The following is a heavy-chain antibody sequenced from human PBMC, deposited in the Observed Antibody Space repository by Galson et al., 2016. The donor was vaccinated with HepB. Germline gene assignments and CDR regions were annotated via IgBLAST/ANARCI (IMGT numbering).Heavy chain of an antibody. D-gene: IGHD3-3*01. CDR1: GFTFSNYA. CDR2: ISYDGTKQ. CDR3: AKEGRFHGGLDV. J-gene: IGHJ6*02. V-gene: IGHV3-30*04. Sequence: SLRLSCAASGFTFSNYAMHWVRQAPGKGLEWVAVISYDGTKQYYADSVRGRFTISRDNSKDTLYLQLNRLTTEDTAVYYCAKEGRFHGGLDVWGQGTTVTVSS.